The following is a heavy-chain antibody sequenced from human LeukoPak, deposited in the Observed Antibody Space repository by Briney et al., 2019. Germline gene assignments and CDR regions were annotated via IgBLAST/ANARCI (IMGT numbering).Heavy chain of an antibody. CDR1: GGSISTYY. V-gene: IGHV4-59*12. CDR3: ARDLHGDLGY. Sequence: SETLSLTCSVSGGSISTYYWTWIRQPPGKGLEWIGYIYYSGSTNYNPSLKSRVTISVDTSKNQFSLKLSSVTAADTAVYYCARDLHGDLGYWGQGTLVTVSS. J-gene: IGHJ4*02. D-gene: IGHD3-10*01. CDR2: IYYSGST.